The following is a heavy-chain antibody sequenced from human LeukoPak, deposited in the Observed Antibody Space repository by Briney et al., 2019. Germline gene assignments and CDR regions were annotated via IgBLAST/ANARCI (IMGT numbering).Heavy chain of an antibody. CDR2: ISGGANST. J-gene: IGHJ4*02. D-gene: IGHD4-17*01. CDR3: AKILWRYGDLSPHDC. Sequence: GGSLRLSCAASGFTFSNYAMSWIRQAPGKGLEWVSVISGGANSTYYADSVKGRFTISRDNSKNTLYLQMNSLRAEDTAVYYCAKILWRYGDLSPHDCWSQGTLVTV. V-gene: IGHV3-23*01. CDR1: GFTFSNYA.